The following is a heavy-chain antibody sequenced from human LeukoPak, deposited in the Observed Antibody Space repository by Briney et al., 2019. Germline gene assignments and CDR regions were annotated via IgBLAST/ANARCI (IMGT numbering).Heavy chain of an antibody. CDR2: ISSSSTYI. D-gene: IGHD5-24*01. CDR1: GFTFISYS. CDR3: ARPKRRGGGSTPFDY. Sequence: GGSLRLSCAASGFTFISYSMNWVRQAPGKGLEWVSSISSSSTYIYYADSVKGRFTISRDNAKNSLYLQMNSLRAEDTAVYYCARPKRRGGGSTPFDYWGQGTLVTVSS. V-gene: IGHV3-21*01. J-gene: IGHJ4*02.